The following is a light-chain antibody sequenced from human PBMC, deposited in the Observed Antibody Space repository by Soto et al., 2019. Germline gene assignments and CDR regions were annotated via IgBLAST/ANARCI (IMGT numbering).Light chain of an antibody. CDR1: SSDIGAYDY. J-gene: IGLJ1*01. Sequence: SALAQPASLSGSPGQSITISCTGTSSDIGAYDYVSWFQQHPGKAPKLMISEVNNRPSGVSNRFSGSKSGNTAYLTISGLHVQDQPANFSFSFTTTSTHVLGTGTKVTVL. V-gene: IGLV2-14*01. CDR3: FSFTTTSTHV. CDR2: EVN.